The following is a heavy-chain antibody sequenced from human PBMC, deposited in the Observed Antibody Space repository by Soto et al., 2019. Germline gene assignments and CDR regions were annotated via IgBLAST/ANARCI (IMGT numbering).Heavy chain of an antibody. J-gene: IGHJ4*02. Sequence: SETLSLTCAVSGGSFTSNNWWTWVRQPPGQGLEWIGEIYRTGSTNYNPSLKSRVTISLDKSENQSSLKVTSLTAADTAVYYCASRDPGTSVDYWGQGTLVTVSS. D-gene: IGHD1-7*01. V-gene: IGHV4-4*02. CDR1: GGSFTSNNW. CDR2: IYRTGST. CDR3: ASRDPGTSVDY.